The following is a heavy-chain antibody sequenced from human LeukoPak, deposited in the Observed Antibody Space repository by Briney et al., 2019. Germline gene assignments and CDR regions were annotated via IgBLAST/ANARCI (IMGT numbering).Heavy chain of an antibody. CDR3: ARDGISCSGGHCYFAS. D-gene: IGHD2-15*01. V-gene: IGHV3-74*01. CDR1: GFIFGNYW. Sequence: GGSLRLSCATSGFIFGNYWMHWVRHAPGKGLVWVSRINNDGSSTTYADSVKGRFTISRDNARNTLYLQTNSLRAEDTAVYYCARDGISCSGGHCYFASWGQGTLVTVSS. J-gene: IGHJ4*02. CDR2: INNDGSST.